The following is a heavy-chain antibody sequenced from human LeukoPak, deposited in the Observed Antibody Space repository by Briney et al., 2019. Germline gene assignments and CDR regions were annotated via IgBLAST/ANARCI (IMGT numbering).Heavy chain of an antibody. CDR1: GDSVSSNSAA. V-gene: IGHV6-1*01. J-gene: IGHJ6*02. CDR2: TYYRSKWYN. Sequence: SQTLSLTCAISGDSVSSNSAAWNWIRQSPSRGLEWLGRTYYRSKWYNDYAVSVKSRITINPDTSKNQFSLQLNSVTPGDTAVYYCARGVGRVRGSSWYYSVEPGYYYYGMDVWGQGTTVTVSS. CDR3: ARGVGRVRGSSWYYSVEPGYYYYGMDV. D-gene: IGHD6-13*01.